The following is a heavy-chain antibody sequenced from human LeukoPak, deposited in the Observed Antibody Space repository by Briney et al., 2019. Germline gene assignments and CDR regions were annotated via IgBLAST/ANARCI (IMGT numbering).Heavy chain of an antibody. CDR1: GFTFDDYG. J-gene: IGHJ2*01. V-gene: IGHV3-20*04. CDR2: INWNGGST. Sequence: GGSLRLSCAASGFTFDDYGMSWVRPAPGKGLEWVSGINWNGGSTGYVDSVKGRFTISRDNAKNSLFLHMNSLRVEDTALYYCARDRVVVATTTPPYWYFDLWGRGTRVTVSS. D-gene: IGHD2-15*01. CDR3: ARDRVVVATTTPPYWYFDL.